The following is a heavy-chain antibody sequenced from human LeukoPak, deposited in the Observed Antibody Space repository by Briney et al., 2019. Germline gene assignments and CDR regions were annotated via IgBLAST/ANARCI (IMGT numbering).Heavy chain of an antibody. D-gene: IGHD5-18*01. CDR2: IYYSGST. CDR3: ARDRGYSYPYYFDY. Sequence: SETLSLTCTVSGGSISSYYWSWIRQPPGKGLEWIGYIYYSGSTNYNPSLKSRVTISVDTSKNQFSLKLSSVTAADTAVYYCARDRGYSYPYYFDYWGQGTLVTVSS. CDR1: GGSISSYY. J-gene: IGHJ4*02. V-gene: IGHV4-59*12.